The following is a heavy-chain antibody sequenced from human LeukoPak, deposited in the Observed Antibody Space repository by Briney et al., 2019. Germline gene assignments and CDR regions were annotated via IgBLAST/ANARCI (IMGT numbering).Heavy chain of an antibody. CDR3: AKSGGYGLIDY. J-gene: IGHJ4*02. Sequence: SETLSLTCTVSGASISGSGFYWGWIRQPPGKGLEWIGNIYYSGSAYYNASLESRVTISIDTSKNQFSLKLNSVTAADTAMYYCAKSGGYGLIDYWGQGTLVTVSS. V-gene: IGHV4-39*01. CDR1: GASISGSGFY. CDR2: IYYSGSA. D-gene: IGHD1-26*01.